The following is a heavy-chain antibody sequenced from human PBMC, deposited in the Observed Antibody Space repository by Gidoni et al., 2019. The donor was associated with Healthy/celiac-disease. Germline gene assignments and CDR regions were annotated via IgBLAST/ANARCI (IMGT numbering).Heavy chain of an antibody. CDR3: ARVRQLLYYFDY. Sequence: QVQLVESGGGVVQPGRSLRLSCAASGFTFSSDGMHWVRQAPGKGLEWVSVIWYDGSNKYYSDSVKGRFTISRDNSKNTLYLQMNSLRAEDTAVYYCARVRQLLYYFDYWGQGTLVTVSS. J-gene: IGHJ4*02. D-gene: IGHD2-15*01. CDR2: IWYDGSNK. V-gene: IGHV3-33*01. CDR1: GFTFSSDG.